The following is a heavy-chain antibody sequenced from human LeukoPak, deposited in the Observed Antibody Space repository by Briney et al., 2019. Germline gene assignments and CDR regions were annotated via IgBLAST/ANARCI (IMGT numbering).Heavy chain of an antibody. Sequence: SETLSLTCTVSGGSISSYYWSWIRQPAGKGLGWIGRIYTSGSTNYNPSLKSRVTMSVDTSKNQFSLKLSSVTAADTAVYYCARAGILTGSNWFDPWGQGTLVTVSS. CDR1: GGSISSYY. CDR3: ARAGILTGSNWFDP. CDR2: IYTSGST. V-gene: IGHV4-4*07. D-gene: IGHD3-9*01. J-gene: IGHJ5*02.